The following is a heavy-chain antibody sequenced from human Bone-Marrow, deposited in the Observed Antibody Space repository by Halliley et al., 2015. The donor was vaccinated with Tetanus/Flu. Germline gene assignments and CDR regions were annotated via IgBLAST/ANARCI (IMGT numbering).Heavy chain of an antibody. CDR3: ARGHRVSNGWGTYYNYGMDA. CDR1: GGSFGDSGYY. Sequence: GLVKPSETLTLTCAVYGGSFGDSGYYWNWCRQPPGKGLEWIGEIIPYGNINYNQSLQSRVTISVDTSKNQFSLKLSSVSAADTALYYCARGHRVSNGWGTYYNYGMDAWGQGTAVSVSS. D-gene: IGHD6-19*01. J-gene: IGHJ6*02. V-gene: IGHV4-34*01. CDR2: IIPYGNI.